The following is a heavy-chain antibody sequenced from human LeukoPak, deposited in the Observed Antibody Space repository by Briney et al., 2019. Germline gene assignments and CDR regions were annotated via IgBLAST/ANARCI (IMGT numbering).Heavy chain of an antibody. D-gene: IGHD6-19*01. CDR1: GFTFSSYA. Sequence: PGGSLRLSCAASGFTFSSYAMHWVRQAPGKGLEWVAVISYDGSNKYYADSVKGRFTISRDNSKNTLYLQMNSLRAEDTAVYYCARNLWLSAGALGYWGQGTLVTVSS. CDR2: ISYDGSNK. J-gene: IGHJ4*02. V-gene: IGHV3-30-3*01. CDR3: ARNLWLSAGALGY.